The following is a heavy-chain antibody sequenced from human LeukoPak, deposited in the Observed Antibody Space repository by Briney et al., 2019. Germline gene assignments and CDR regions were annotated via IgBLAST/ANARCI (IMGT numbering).Heavy chain of an antibody. CDR1: GFTVSSNY. J-gene: IGHJ5*02. Sequence: PGGSLRLSCAASGFTVSSNYMSWVRQAPGKGLEWVSIIYSGGRTYYADSVKDRFTISREKSKDVLYLQMNSLRAEDTAVYYCARDQVVVSCGSTRCYTSFNSWGQGTLVTVSS. CDR2: IYSGGRT. CDR3: ARDQVVVSCGSTRCYTSFNS. V-gene: IGHV3-53*01. D-gene: IGHD2-2*02.